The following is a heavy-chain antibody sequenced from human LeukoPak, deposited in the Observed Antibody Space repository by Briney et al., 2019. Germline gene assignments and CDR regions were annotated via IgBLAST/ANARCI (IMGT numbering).Heavy chain of an antibody. J-gene: IGHJ3*02. Sequence: GGSLRLSCAASGFTFSSYSMNWVRQAPGKGLEWVSAISGSGGSTYYADSVKGRFTISRDNSKNTLYLQMNSLRAEDTAVYYCAKNRRSSAIGDAFDIWGQGTMVTVSS. CDR3: AKNRRSSAIGDAFDI. D-gene: IGHD2-2*01. CDR1: GFTFSSYS. CDR2: ISGSGGST. V-gene: IGHV3-23*01.